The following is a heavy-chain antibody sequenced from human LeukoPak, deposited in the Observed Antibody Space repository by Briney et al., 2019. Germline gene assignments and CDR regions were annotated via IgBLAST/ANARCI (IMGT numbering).Heavy chain of an antibody. V-gene: IGHV3-30*03. CDR3: ARGGGYSYGYDY. CDR1: GFTFSSYG. Sequence: GGSLRLSCAASGFTFSSYGMHWVRQAPGKGLEWVAVISYDGSNKYYAGSVKRRFTISRDNSKNTLYLQMNSLRAEATGLYHFARGGGYSYGYDYWGQGTRVTVSS. CDR2: ISYDGSNK. J-gene: IGHJ4*02. D-gene: IGHD5-18*01.